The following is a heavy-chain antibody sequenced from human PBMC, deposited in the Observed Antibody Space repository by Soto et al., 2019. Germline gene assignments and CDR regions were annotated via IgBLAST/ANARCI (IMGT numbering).Heavy chain of an antibody. CDR2: ISGYNGNT. J-gene: IGHJ4*01. Sequence: VSVKGYCKAAGYSFTTDGSDWLRQAPGQGLEWMGWISGYNGNTNYAQKLQGRVTMTSDTSTNTAYMELRSLRSDDTAVYYWEREYGNYGPDYWGNGPLVTAPQ. CDR1: GYSFTTDG. D-gene: IGHD4-17*01. V-gene: IGHV1-18*01. CDR3: EREYGNYGPDY.